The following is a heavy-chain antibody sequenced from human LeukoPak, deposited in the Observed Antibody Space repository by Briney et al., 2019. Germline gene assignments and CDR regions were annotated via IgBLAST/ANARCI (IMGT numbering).Heavy chain of an antibody. J-gene: IGHJ3*02. V-gene: IGHV3-21*01. CDR2: ISSSSSYI. CDR3: ARSVGELGNAFDI. Sequence: GGSLRLSCAASGFTFSSYSMNWVRQAPGKGLEWVSSISSSSSYIYYADSVKGRFTISRENAKNSVYLQMNSLRAGDTAVYYCARSVGELGNAFDIWGQGTMVTVSS. CDR1: GFTFSSYS. D-gene: IGHD3-10*01.